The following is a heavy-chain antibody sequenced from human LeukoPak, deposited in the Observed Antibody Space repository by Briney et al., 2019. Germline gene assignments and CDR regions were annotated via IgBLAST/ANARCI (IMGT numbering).Heavy chain of an antibody. CDR2: ISDNGGNT. CDR1: GFTFPNYV. Sequence: GGSLRLSCAASGFTFPNYVMSWVRQAPGKGLEWVSSISDNGGNTYYADSVKGRFTISRDNSKNTLYLQMNSLRVEDAAVYYCANEYSKGDVWGQGTMVTVSS. J-gene: IGHJ3*01. CDR3: ANEYSKGDV. D-gene: IGHD1-26*01. V-gene: IGHV3-23*01.